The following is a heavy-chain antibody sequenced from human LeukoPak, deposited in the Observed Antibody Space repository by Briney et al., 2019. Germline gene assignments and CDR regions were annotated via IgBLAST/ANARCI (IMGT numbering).Heavy chain of an antibody. CDR2: FKYSGST. CDR1: GDSIGSSSYF. CDR3: ARRSTTVRGSYYYMDG. Sequence: SETLSLTCTVSGDSIGSSSYFWGWIRQPPGKGLEWIGSFKYSGSTYYNLSLKSRVTISVDTSKNQFSLRLSSVTAADTAVYYCARRSTTVRGSYYYMDGWGKGTTVTISS. D-gene: IGHD3-10*01. J-gene: IGHJ6*03. V-gene: IGHV4-39*01.